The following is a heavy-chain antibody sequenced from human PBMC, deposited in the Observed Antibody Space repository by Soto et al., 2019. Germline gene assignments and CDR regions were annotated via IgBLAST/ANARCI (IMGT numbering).Heavy chain of an antibody. V-gene: IGHV4-31*03. CDR2: IYYSGST. J-gene: IGHJ4*02. CDR1: GGSISSGGYY. CDR3: ARTTISARDFDY. Sequence: SETLSLTCTVSGGSISSGGYYGSWIRQHPGKDLEWIGYIYYSGSTYYNPSLTSRISMSVHTSQSQFSLKLSSVTAADTAVYYCARTTISARDFDYWGQGTLVTVSS. D-gene: IGHD6-6*01.